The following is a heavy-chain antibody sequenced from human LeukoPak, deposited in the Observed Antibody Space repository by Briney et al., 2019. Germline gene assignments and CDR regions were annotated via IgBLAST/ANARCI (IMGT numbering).Heavy chain of an antibody. CDR3: ARGDYPSI. J-gene: IGHJ4*02. CDR2: ISSHSSYI. Sequence: TGGSLRLSCATSGFTFSSYNMCWVRQAPGKGLEWVSSISSHSSYIYYADSVEGRFTISRDNAQNSLYLQMNSLRAEDTAVYYCARGDYPSIWGQGTLLTVSS. V-gene: IGHV3-21*01. D-gene: IGHD4-17*01. CDR1: GFTFSSYN.